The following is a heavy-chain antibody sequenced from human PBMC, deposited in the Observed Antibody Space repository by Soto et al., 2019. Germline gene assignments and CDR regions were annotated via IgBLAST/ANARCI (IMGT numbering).Heavy chain of an antibody. CDR2: ISGSGGST. D-gene: IGHD2-8*02. J-gene: IGHJ6*03. CDR1: GFTFSSYA. Sequence: GGSLRLSCAASGFTFSSYAMSWVRQAPGKGLEWVSAISGSGGSTYYADSVKGRFTISRDNSKNTLYLQMNSLRAEDTAVYYCAKVACAVCYYYYYMDVWGKGTTVTVSS. CDR3: AKVACAVCYYYYYMDV. V-gene: IGHV3-23*01.